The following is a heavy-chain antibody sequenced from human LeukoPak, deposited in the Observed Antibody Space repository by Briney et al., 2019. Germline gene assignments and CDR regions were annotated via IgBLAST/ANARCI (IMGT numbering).Heavy chain of an antibody. J-gene: IGHJ4*02. V-gene: IGHV4-59*12. D-gene: IGHD6-13*01. CDR3: ARDPASGFSTKRYYFDN. CDR2: IYYSGST. Sequence: SETLSLTCTVSGGSISSYYWSWIRQPPGKGLEWIGYIYYSGSTNYNPSLKSRVTISLDTSKNQFSLKLSSVTAADTAVYYCARDPASGFSTKRYYFDNWGQGTLVTVSS. CDR1: GGSISSYY.